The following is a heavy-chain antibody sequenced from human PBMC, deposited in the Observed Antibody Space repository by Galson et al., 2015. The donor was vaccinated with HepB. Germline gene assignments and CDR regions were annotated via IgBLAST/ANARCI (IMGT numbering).Heavy chain of an antibody. CDR3: ARESSGTTLYPDY. Sequence: SLRLSCAASGFTFSDYYMSWVRQAPGKGLEWVSYISSSSYTNYADPVKGRFTISRDNAKNSLYLQMNSLRAEDTAVDYCARESSGTTLYPDYWGQGTLVTVSS. J-gene: IGHJ4*02. CDR2: ISSSSYT. CDR1: GFTFSDYY. V-gene: IGHV3-11*06. D-gene: IGHD1-26*01.